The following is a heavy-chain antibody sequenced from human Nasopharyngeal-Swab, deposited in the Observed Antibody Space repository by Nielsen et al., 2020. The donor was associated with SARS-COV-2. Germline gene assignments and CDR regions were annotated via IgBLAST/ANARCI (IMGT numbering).Heavy chain of an antibody. CDR1: GYTFTNYA. CDR3: VRDVMSSSMINWFDP. CDR2: VNTTTGTP. V-gene: IGHV7-4-1*02. D-gene: IGHD3-22*01. J-gene: IGHJ5*02. Sequence: ASVKVSCKSSGYTFTNYAMNWVRQAPGQGLKWMGLVNTTTGTPTYAQGFTGRLVFSLDTSVSTAYLEISNLKPEDTAVYFCVRDVMSSSMINWFDPWGQGTLVTVSS.